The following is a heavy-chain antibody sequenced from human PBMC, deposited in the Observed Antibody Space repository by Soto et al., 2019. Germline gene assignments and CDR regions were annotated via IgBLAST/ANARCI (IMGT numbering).Heavy chain of an antibody. CDR3: AKDVRSTVSNFDY. CDR2: LSWNGGSL. D-gene: IGHD4-17*01. Sequence: EVQLVESGGGLVQPGRSLRLSCAASGFTFDDYAMHWVRQAPGKGLEWVSGLSWNGGSLGYAASVKSRFTISRDNAKNVLYLQMNNLRAEDTALYYCAKDVRSTVSNFDYWGQGTLVTVSS. J-gene: IGHJ4*02. CDR1: GFTFDDYA. V-gene: IGHV3-9*01.